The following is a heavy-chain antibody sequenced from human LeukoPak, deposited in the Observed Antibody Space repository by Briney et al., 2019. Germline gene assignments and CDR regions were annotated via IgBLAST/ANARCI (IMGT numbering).Heavy chain of an antibody. Sequence: SVKVSCKASGGTFSSYAISWVRQAPGQGLEWMGGIIPIFGTANYAQKFQGRVTITADKSTSTAYMELSSLRSEDTAVYYCASRLSGGGIAVAGTYYWGQGTLVTVSS. CDR3: ASRLSGGGIAVAGTYY. J-gene: IGHJ4*02. V-gene: IGHV1-69*06. D-gene: IGHD6-19*01. CDR1: GGTFSSYA. CDR2: IIPIFGTA.